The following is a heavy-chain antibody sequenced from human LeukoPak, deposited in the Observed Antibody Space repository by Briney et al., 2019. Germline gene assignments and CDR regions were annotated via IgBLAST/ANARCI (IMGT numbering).Heavy chain of an antibody. CDR3: ARGGIQVSGIDEFDY. J-gene: IGHJ4*02. D-gene: IGHD6-19*01. Sequence: GGSLRLSCAASGFTFIDYDMHWVRRVIGKGLEWVSAIGIRGDTHYSGSVKGRFTISRENAESSLYLQMNSLRAEDTAVYYCARGGIQVSGIDEFDYWGQGTLVTVSS. CDR2: IGIRGDT. V-gene: IGHV3-13*01. CDR1: GFTFIDYD.